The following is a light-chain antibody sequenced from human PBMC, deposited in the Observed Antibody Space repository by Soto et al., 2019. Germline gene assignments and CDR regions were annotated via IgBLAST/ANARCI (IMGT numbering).Light chain of an antibody. CDR1: SSDVGGYNY. CDR3: SSYTSSSTRV. V-gene: IGLV2-14*01. CDR2: DVS. J-gene: IGLJ2*01. Sequence: QSALTQPASVSGSPGQSITISCTGTSSDVGGYNYVSWYQQYPGEAPKLMIYDVSNRPSGVSNRFSGSKSGNTASLTISGLQAEDEADYYCSSYTSSSTRVFGGGTKLTVL.